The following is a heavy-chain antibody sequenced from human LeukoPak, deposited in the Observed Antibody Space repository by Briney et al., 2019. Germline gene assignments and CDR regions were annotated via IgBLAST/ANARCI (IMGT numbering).Heavy chain of an antibody. J-gene: IGHJ6*03. D-gene: IGHD2-21*01. CDR2: IRDDGSDK. Sequence: PGGSLRLSCAASGFTFSSYWMGWVRQAPGKGLEWVANIRDDGSDKYYMDSVKGRFTISRDNAKKSLYLQMNSLRAEDTAVYYCATIRGYSSYYYYYYYMDVWGKGTTVTISS. CDR3: ATIRGYSSYYYYYYYMDV. V-gene: IGHV3-7*03. CDR1: GFTFSSYW.